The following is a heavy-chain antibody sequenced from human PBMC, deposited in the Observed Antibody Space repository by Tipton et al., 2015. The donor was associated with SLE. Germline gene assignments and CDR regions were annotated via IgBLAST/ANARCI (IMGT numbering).Heavy chain of an antibody. CDR2: IYYTGTTT. Sequence: TLSLTCTVSGGSVSSSSKYLGWIRQPPGKGLEWIGSIYYTGTTTYYNSFLKSRVTMSVDTSKNQFSLRLTSVIAAYTAVYYCARLHVYSYGLNWFDPWGQGTLISVSS. V-gene: IGHV4-39*07. J-gene: IGHJ5*02. CDR3: ARLHVYSYGLNWFDP. D-gene: IGHD5-18*01. CDR1: GGSVSSSSKY.